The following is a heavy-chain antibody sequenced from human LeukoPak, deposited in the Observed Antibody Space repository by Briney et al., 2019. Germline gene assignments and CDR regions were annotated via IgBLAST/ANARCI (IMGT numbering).Heavy chain of an antibody. Sequence: PGGSLRLSCEASGFTFSSYSMNWVRQAPGKGLEWVGFIRSKAYGGTTEYAASVKGRFTISRDDSKSIAYLQMNSLKIEDTAMYYCTRIYDAYYFDYWGQGTLVTVSS. J-gene: IGHJ4*02. V-gene: IGHV3-49*04. CDR3: TRIYDAYYFDY. D-gene: IGHD3-16*01. CDR2: IRSKAYGGTT. CDR1: GFTFSSYS.